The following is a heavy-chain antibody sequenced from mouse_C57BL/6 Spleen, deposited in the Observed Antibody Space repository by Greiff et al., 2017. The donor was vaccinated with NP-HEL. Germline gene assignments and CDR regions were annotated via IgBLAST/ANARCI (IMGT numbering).Heavy chain of an antibody. CDR1: GYAFSSYW. Sequence: QVQLQQSGAELVKPGASVKISCKASGYAFSSYWMNWVKQRPGKGLEWIGQIYPGDGDTNYNGKFKGKATLTADKSSSTAYMQLSSLTSEDSAVYFCARSTTVVAGFDYWGQGTTLTVSS. CDR3: ARSTTVVAGFDY. J-gene: IGHJ2*01. CDR2: IYPGDGDT. D-gene: IGHD1-1*01. V-gene: IGHV1-80*01.